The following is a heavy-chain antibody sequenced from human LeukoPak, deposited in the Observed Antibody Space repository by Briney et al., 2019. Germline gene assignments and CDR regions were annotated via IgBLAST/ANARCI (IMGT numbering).Heavy chain of an antibody. D-gene: IGHD6-13*01. V-gene: IGHV3-48*04. CDR3: ARGAGIAAAGIGGDY. J-gene: IGHJ4*02. Sequence: GGSLRLSCAASGFTFGSYSMNWVRQAPGKGLEWVSYISSSSSTIYYADSVKGRFTISRDNAKNSLYLQMNSLRAEDTAVYYCARGAGIAAAGIGGDYWGQGTLVTVSS. CDR1: GFTFGSYS. CDR2: ISSSSSTI.